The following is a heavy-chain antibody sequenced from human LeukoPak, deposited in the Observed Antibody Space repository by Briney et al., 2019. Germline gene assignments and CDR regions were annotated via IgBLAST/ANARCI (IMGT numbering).Heavy chain of an antibody. Sequence: GRSLRLPCAASGFTFSSYAMSWVRQAPGKGLEWVSAISGSGGSTYYADSVKGRFTISRDNSKNTLYLQMNSLRAEDTAVYYCAKDSIYCSSTSCYTTGEPWGQGTLVTVSS. V-gene: IGHV3-23*01. J-gene: IGHJ5*02. CDR3: AKDSIYCSSTSCYTTGEP. CDR1: GFTFSSYA. CDR2: ISGSGGST. D-gene: IGHD2-2*02.